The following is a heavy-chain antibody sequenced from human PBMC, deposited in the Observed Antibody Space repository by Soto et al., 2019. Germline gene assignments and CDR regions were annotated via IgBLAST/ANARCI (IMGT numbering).Heavy chain of an antibody. V-gene: IGHV4-31*03. D-gene: IGHD3-10*01. CDR2: IYYSGST. CDR3: ARSLLWFGESHKYYFDY. J-gene: IGHJ4*02. CDR1: GGSISSGGYY. Sequence: PSETLSLTCTVSGGSISSGGYYWSWIRQHPGKGLEWIGYIYYSGSTYYNPSLKSRVTISVDTSKNQFSLKLSSVTAADTAVYYCARSLLWFGESHKYYFDYWGQGTLVTVSS.